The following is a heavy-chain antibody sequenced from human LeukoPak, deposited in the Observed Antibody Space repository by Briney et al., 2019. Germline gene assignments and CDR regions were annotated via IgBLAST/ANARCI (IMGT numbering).Heavy chain of an antibody. D-gene: IGHD6-19*01. Sequence: ASVKVSCKGSGYTFTSYGISWVRQAPGQGLQWMGWISAYNGNTEYPQKLQGRVTMTTDTFTSTAYMELRSLKSDDTAVYYCARERAVAANYYYGMDVWGQGTTVTVSS. V-gene: IGHV1-18*01. CDR3: ARERAVAANYYYGMDV. CDR1: GYTFTSYG. CDR2: ISAYNGNT. J-gene: IGHJ6*02.